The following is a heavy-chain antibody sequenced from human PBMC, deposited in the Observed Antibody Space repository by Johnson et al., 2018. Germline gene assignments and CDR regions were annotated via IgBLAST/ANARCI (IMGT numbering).Heavy chain of an antibody. CDR3: SRAAYYDSRGDCFQH. CDR2: IIPILGIA. J-gene: IGHJ1*01. Sequence: QVQLVQSGAEVKKPGSSVKVSCKASGGTFSSYTISWVRQAPGQGLEWMGRIIPILGIANYAQKFQGRVTITADKSTSTAYMELSSLRSEDTAVYYCSRAAYYDSRGDCFQHWGQGTLVTVSS. V-gene: IGHV1-69*04. CDR1: GGTFSSYT. D-gene: IGHD3-22*01.